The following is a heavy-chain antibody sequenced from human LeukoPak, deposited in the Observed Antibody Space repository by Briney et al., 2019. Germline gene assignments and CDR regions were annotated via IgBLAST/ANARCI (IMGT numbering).Heavy chain of an antibody. D-gene: IGHD3-10*01. CDR2: IHWNGGRT. CDR1: GFTFDNYG. Sequence: GPGGSLRLSCAASGFTFDNYGINWVRQAPGKGLEWVSRIHWNGGRTGYADSVKGRFTISRDNSKNTLYLQMNSLRAEDTAVYYCAKSGWFGDPSAADYWGQGTLVTVSS. CDR3: AKSGWFGDPSAADY. J-gene: IGHJ4*02. V-gene: IGHV3-20*04.